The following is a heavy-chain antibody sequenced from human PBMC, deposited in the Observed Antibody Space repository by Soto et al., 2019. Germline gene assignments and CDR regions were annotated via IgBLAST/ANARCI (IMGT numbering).Heavy chain of an antibody. CDR2: IKSKTDGGTT. Sequence: GGSLRLSCAASGFTFSNAWMNWVRQAPGKGLEWVGRIKSKTDGGTTDYAAPVKGRFTISRDDSKNTLYLQMNSLKTEDTAVYYCTTDSWVVAATLLGGDDYWGQGTLVTVSS. D-gene: IGHD2-15*01. V-gene: IGHV3-15*07. CDR1: GFTFSNAW. CDR3: TTDSWVVAATLLGGDDY. J-gene: IGHJ4*02.